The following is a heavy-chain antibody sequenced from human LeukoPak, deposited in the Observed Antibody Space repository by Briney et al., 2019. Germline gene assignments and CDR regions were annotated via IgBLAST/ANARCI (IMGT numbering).Heavy chain of an antibody. D-gene: IGHD4-23*01. CDR3: ARDYGGSSPFDY. Sequence: GGSLRLSCAASGFTFSSYEMHWVRQAPGKGLEWISYISSSGSTIYYADSVKGRFTISRDNAKNSLYLQMNSLRAEDTTVYYCARDYGGSSPFDYWGQGTLVTVSS. CDR1: GFTFSSYE. J-gene: IGHJ4*02. V-gene: IGHV3-48*03. CDR2: ISSSGSTI.